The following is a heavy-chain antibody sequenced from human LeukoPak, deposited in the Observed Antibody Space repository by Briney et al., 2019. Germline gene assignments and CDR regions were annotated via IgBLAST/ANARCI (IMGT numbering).Heavy chain of an antibody. J-gene: IGHJ5*02. Sequence: SETLSLTCTVSGGSISSCSYYWGWIRQPPGKGLEWIGSIYYSGSTYYNPSLKSRVTISVDTSKNQFSLKLSSVTAADTAVYYCARRDYSNYNNWFDPWGQGTLVTVSS. CDR1: GGSISSCSYY. CDR3: ARRDYSNYNNWFDP. CDR2: IYYSGST. V-gene: IGHV4-39*01. D-gene: IGHD4-11*01.